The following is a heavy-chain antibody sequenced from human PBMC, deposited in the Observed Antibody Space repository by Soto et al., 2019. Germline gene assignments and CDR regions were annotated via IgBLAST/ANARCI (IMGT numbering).Heavy chain of an antibody. CDR3: ATDTYCPATCYRGHGN. J-gene: IGHJ4*02. CDR2: MNQHGSDI. Sequence: EVQLVESGGDLVQPGGSLRLSCAASGFTFSSYCMAWVRQSPGKGLEWVASMNQHGSDIQYVDSVRGRFTISRDNARNLLYLQMNSLRVVDTAIYYGATDTYCPATCYRGHGNWGQGTLVTVSS. CDR1: GFTFSSYC. V-gene: IGHV3-7*03. D-gene: IGHD2-8*02.